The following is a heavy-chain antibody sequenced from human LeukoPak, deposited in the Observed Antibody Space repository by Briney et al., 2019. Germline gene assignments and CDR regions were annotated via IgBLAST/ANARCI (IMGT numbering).Heavy chain of an antibody. D-gene: IGHD3-10*01. V-gene: IGHV1-46*01. J-gene: IGHJ3*02. CDR2: INPSGGST. Sequence: ASVKVSCKASGYTFTSYYMHWVRQAPGQGLEWMGIINPSGGSTSYAQKFQGRVTMTRDTSISTAYMELSRLRSDDTAVYYCARPRFWFGELLEAFDIWGQGTMVTVSS. CDR1: GYTFTSYY. CDR3: ARPRFWFGELLEAFDI.